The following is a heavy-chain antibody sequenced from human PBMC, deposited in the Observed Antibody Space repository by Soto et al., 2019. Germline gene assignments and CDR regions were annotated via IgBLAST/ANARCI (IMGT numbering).Heavy chain of an antibody. CDR1: GFTFSRYW. CDR3: ASPPTNLDYDDDTWFDP. Sequence: HPGGSLRLSCGASGFTFSRYWMNWVRQAPGKGLEWVANINQDGGQTYYVDSVKGRFTISRNNAKNFLYLQMDSLRAEDTDVYYCASPPTNLDYDDDTWFDPWGQGTLVTVSS. CDR2: INQDGGQT. D-gene: IGHD4-17*01. J-gene: IGHJ5*02. V-gene: IGHV3-7*01.